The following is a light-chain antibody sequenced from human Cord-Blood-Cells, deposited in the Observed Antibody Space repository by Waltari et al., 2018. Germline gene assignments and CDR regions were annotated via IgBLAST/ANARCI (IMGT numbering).Light chain of an antibody. J-gene: IGLJ2*01. V-gene: IGLV3-1*01. CDR3: QAWDSSTVV. CDR1: KLGDKY. Sequence: YELTQPPSVSVSPGQTASITCTGDKLGDKYACWYQQKPGQSPVLVIYQDSKRPSGIPERFSGSNSGNTATLTISGTQAMDEADYYCQAWDSSTVVFGGGTKLTVL. CDR2: QDS.